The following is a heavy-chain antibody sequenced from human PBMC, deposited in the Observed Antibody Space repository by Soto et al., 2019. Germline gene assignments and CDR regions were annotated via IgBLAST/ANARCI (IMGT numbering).Heavy chain of an antibody. D-gene: IGHD7-27*01. Sequence: QVQLQQWGAGLLKPSETLSLTCAVYGGSFSGYYWNWIRQPPGKGLEWIGEINHSGSTNYNPSLNSRVPISVDTSKNQFSLKLSSVTAAGTAVYFCARGWGRIFDYWGQGTLVTVSS. CDR3: ARGWGRIFDY. CDR2: INHSGST. J-gene: IGHJ4*02. V-gene: IGHV4-34*01. CDR1: GGSFSGYY.